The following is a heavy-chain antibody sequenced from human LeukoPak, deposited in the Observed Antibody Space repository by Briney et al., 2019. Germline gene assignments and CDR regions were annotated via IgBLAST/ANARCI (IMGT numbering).Heavy chain of an antibody. CDR1: GFSFSTYW. J-gene: IGHJ4*02. V-gene: IGHV3-7*01. CDR2: IKRDGSEK. Sequence: GGSLRLSCAASGFSFSTYWMNWVRQPPGKGLEWVANIKRDGSEKYYVDSVKGRFTISRDNAKHPLYLQMNSLRAEDTAVYYCARDPSRGYSYGYADYWGQGSLVTVSS. CDR3: ARDPSRGYSYGYADY. D-gene: IGHD5-18*01.